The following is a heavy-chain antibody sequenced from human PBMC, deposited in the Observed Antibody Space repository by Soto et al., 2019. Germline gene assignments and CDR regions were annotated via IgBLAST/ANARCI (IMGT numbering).Heavy chain of an antibody. CDR1: GFTFSSYG. CDR2: ISYDGSNK. CDR3: AKDLDIVATILLYAFDI. Sequence: GGSLRLSCAASGFTFSSYGMHWVRQAPGKGLEWVAVISYDGSNKYYADSVKGRFTISRDNSKNTLYLQMNSLRAEDTAVYYCAKDLDIVATILLYAFDIWGQGTMVTVSS. J-gene: IGHJ3*02. D-gene: IGHD5-12*01. V-gene: IGHV3-30*18.